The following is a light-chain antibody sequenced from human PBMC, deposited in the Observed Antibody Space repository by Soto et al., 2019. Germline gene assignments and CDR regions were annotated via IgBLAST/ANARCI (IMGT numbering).Light chain of an antibody. J-gene: IGLJ1*01. Sequence: QSVLTQPHSASGTPGQRGTISCSGSSSNIGTSSVHWFQQLPGTAPKLLISTTNQRPSGVPERFSGSKSGTSASLAISGHQSEDEADYYCAAWDDSLNGHVFGTGTKVTVL. CDR1: SSNIGTSS. CDR3: AAWDDSLNGHV. V-gene: IGLV1-44*01. CDR2: TTN.